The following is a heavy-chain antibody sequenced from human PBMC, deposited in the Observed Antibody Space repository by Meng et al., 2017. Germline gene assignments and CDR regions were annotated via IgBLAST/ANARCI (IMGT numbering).Heavy chain of an antibody. V-gene: IGHV4/OR15-8*02. J-gene: IGHJ4*02. CDR1: GGSISSIDW. D-gene: IGHD6-19*01. Sequence: GSLRLSCVVSGGSISSIDWWSWVRQPPGKGLEWIGEIYHGGDTNYNPSLKSRVTIAIDKSKNQFSLKLSSVTAADPAVYYCASWIYSCGWQWGQGALVTVSS. CDR2: IYHGGDT. CDR3: ASWIYSCGWQ.